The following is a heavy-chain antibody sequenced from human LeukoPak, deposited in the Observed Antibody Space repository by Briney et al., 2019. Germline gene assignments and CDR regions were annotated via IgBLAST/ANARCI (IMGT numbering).Heavy chain of an antibody. CDR1: GGSFSGDY. CDR3: ARPRVRAYFDY. CDR2: INHSRST. V-gene: IGHV4-34*01. Sequence: SETLSLTCAVYGGSFSGDYWRWIRQPPGKGREWIGEINHSRSTNYNPSLQSRVTISVDTSKNQFSLKLSSVTAADTAVYYCARPRVRAYFDYWGQGTLVTVSS. J-gene: IGHJ4*02.